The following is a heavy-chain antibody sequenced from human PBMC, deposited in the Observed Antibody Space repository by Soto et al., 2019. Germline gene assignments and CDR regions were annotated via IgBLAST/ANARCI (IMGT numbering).Heavy chain of an antibody. J-gene: IGHJ6*02. Sequence: ASVKVSCKASGYTFTGYYMHWVRQAPGQGLEWMGWINPNSGGTNYAQKFQGRVTMTRDTSISTAYMELSRLRSDDTAVYYCARDMANRVSSRWYYYGMHVSCQAPTVSVS. D-gene: IGHD6-13*01. CDR2: INPNSGGT. CDR3: ARDMANRVSSRWYYYGMHV. V-gene: IGHV1-2*02. CDR1: GYTFTGYY.